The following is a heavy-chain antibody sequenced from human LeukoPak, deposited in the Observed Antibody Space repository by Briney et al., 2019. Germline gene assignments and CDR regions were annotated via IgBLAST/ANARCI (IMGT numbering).Heavy chain of an antibody. CDR2: ISSSSSYI. J-gene: IGHJ4*02. Sequence: PGGSLRLSCAASGFTFSSYSMNWVRQAPGKGLEWVSFISSSSSYIYYADSLKGRFTISRDNAKNSLYLQMNSLRAEDTAVYYCARAPGYRSFLDHWGQGTLVTVSS. D-gene: IGHD6-13*01. CDR3: ARAPGYRSFLDH. V-gene: IGHV3-21*01. CDR1: GFTFSSYS.